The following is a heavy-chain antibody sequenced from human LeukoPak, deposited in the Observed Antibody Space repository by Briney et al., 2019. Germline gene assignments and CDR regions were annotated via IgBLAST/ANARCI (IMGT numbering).Heavy chain of an antibody. D-gene: IGHD1-26*01. V-gene: IGHV5-51*01. Sequence: GESLKISCKGSGYSFTSYWIGWVRQMPGKGLEWMGIIYPGDSDTRYSPSFQGQVTISADKSISTAYLQWSSLKASDTAMYYCVSGSYGRRDHYYYYYYMDVWGKGTTVTVSS. CDR1: GYSFTSYW. CDR3: VSGSYGRRDHYYYYYYMDV. CDR2: IYPGDSDT. J-gene: IGHJ6*03.